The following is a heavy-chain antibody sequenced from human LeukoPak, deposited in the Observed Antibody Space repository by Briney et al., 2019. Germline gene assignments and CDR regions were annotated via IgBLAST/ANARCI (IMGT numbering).Heavy chain of an antibody. Sequence: PSETLSLTCAVYGGSFSGYYWSWIRQPPGKGLEWIGEINHSGSTNYNPSLKSRVTISVDTSKNQFSLKLSSVTAADTAVYYCATLGGDYVVYYYYYYMDVWGKGTTVTISS. D-gene: IGHD4-17*01. CDR2: INHSGST. CDR1: GGSFSGYY. CDR3: ATLGGDYVVYYYYYYMDV. V-gene: IGHV4-34*01. J-gene: IGHJ6*03.